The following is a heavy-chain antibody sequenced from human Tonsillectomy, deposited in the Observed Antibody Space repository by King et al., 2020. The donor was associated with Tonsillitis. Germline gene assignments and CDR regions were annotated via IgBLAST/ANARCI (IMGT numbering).Heavy chain of an antibody. CDR2: FTTTNSE. D-gene: IGHD1-26*01. CDR3: ASDPIGATQV. Sequence: VQLVESGGGLVQPGGSLRLSCIASGFTFSRPNMHWVRQAPGKGLEWVSYFTTTNSEYYADSVKGRFTISRDNAKNSLYLQMNSLRDEDTAVYYCASDPIGATQVWGQGTLVTVSS. J-gene: IGHJ4*02. CDR1: GFTFSRPN. V-gene: IGHV3-48*02.